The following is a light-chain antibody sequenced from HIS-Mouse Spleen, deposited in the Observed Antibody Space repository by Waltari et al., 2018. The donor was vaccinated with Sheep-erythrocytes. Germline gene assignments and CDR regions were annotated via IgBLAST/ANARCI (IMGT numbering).Light chain of an antibody. Sequence: QSALTQPASVSGSPGQSITISCTGTSSDVGSYNLVSWYPQHPGKAPKLMIYEGSKRPSGVSNRFSGPKSGNTASLTISGLQAEDEADYYCCSYAGSSTPWVFGGGTKLTVL. V-gene: IGLV2-23*01. CDR3: CSYAGSSTPWV. CDR1: SSDVGSYNL. CDR2: EGS. J-gene: IGLJ3*02.